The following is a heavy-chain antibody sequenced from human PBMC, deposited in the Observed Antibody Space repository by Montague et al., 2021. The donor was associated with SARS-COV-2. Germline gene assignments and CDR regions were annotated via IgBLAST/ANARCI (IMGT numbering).Heavy chain of an antibody. CDR2: ISGGDGST. Sequence: SLRLSCAASGFRFSNFAMSWVRQAPGKGLEWVSSISGGDGSTYYADSVKGRFTTSRDNSKNTLYLQMNSLRAGDTAVYYCAKDLVDYWGQGTLVTVSS. CDR3: AKDLVDY. J-gene: IGHJ4*02. V-gene: IGHV3-23*01. D-gene: IGHD2-15*01. CDR1: GFRFSNFA.